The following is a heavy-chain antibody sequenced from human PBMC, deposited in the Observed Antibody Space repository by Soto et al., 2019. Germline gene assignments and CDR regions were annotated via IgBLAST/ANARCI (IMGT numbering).Heavy chain of an antibody. Sequence: QVQLVESGGGVVQTGMSLRLSCAASGFTFSSYGMHWVRQAPGKGLARVAVIWYDGSNKYYADSVKGRFTISRDNSKKTLYLQRNSLTAKDTAVYYCARDCGEVYYYYYLDVWGKGHTVTVSS. CDR3: ARDCGEVYYYYYLDV. CDR1: GFTFSSYG. CDR2: IWYDGSNK. V-gene: IGHV3-33*01. D-gene: IGHD4-17*01. J-gene: IGHJ6*03.